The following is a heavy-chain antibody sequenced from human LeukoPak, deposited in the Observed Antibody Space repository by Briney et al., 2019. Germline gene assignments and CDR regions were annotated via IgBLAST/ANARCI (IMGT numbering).Heavy chain of an antibody. D-gene: IGHD1-26*01. CDR2: FDPEDGET. CDR1: GYTLTEVS. V-gene: IGHV1-24*01. J-gene: IGHJ4*02. Sequence: ASVKVSCKVSGYTLTEVSMHCVRQAPGKGLEWMGGFDPEDGETIYAQKFQGRVTMTEDTSTDTAYMELSSLRSEDTAVYYCATESRELYYFDYWGQGTLVTVSS. CDR3: ATESRELYYFDY.